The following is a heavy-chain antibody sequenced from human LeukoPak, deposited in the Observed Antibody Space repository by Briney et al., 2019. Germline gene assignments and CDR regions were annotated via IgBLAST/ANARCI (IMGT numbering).Heavy chain of an antibody. Sequence: SETLSLTCTISGGSVSDYYWSWIRQPAGKGLEWIGRVYTSGSTNYNPSLKSRVTISVDTSKNQFSLKLSSVTAADTAVYYCARGLNYSGNGVFYYYMDVWGKGTTVTVSS. CDR3: ARGLNYSGNGVFYYYMDV. D-gene: IGHD4-23*01. CDR1: GGSVSDYY. J-gene: IGHJ6*03. V-gene: IGHV4-4*07. CDR2: VYTSGST.